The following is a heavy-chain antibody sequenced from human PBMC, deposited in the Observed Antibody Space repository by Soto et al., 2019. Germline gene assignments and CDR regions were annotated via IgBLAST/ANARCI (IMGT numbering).Heavy chain of an antibody. D-gene: IGHD1-26*01. Sequence: ESLRLSCAASGFIVSRRWVRQAPGKGREGVSSISSSSSYIYYADSVKGRFTISRDTAKNSLYLQMNSLRAEDTAVYYCARDLRSGSYGMDVWGQGTTVTVSS. V-gene: IGHV3-21*01. CDR1: GFIVS. J-gene: IGHJ6*02. CDR2: ISSSSSYI. CDR3: ARDLRSGSYGMDV.